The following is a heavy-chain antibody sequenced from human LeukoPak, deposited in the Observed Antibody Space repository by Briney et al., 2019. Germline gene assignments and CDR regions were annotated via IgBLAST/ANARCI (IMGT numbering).Heavy chain of an antibody. CDR2: ISGSGDGT. Sequence: PGGSLRLSCAASGFTFSSSAMSWVRQAPGKGLEWVSAISGSGDGTYAVSVKGRFTISRDYSKNTLYLQMNSLRAEDTAIYYCAKSGSSRFDPWGQGTLVTVSS. CDR3: AKSGSSRFDP. D-gene: IGHD6-6*01. CDR1: GFTFSSSA. V-gene: IGHV3-23*01. J-gene: IGHJ5*02.